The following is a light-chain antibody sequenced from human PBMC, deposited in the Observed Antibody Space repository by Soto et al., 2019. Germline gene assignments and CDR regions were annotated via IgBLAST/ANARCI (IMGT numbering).Light chain of an antibody. CDR1: QGIRND. J-gene: IGKJ1*01. CDR3: QHYGSSPWT. V-gene: IGKV1-17*01. Sequence: DIQMTQSPSSLSASVGDRVTITCRASQGIRNDLGWYQQKPGKAPKRLIYAASSLQSGVPSRFSGSGSGTDFTLTISRLEPEDFAVYYCQHYGSSPWTFGQGTKVEL. CDR2: AAS.